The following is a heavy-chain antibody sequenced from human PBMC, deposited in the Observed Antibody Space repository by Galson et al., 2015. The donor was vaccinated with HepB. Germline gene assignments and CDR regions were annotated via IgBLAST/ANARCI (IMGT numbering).Heavy chain of an antibody. V-gene: IGHV1-46*01. D-gene: IGHD3-10*01. CDR3: ARVQPDYGSGSYYNGIYGMDV. CDR2: INPGGGNT. Sequence: SVKVSCKASGYTFANYYLHWLRQAPGQGLEWMGIINPGGGNTDYAQKFQGRVTITADESTSTAYMELSSLRSEDTAVYYCARVQPDYGSGSYYNGIYGMDVWGQGTTVTVSS. CDR1: GYTFANYY. J-gene: IGHJ6*02.